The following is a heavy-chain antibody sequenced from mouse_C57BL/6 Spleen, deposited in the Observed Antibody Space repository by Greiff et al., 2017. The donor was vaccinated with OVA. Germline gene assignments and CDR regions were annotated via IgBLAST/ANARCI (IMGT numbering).Heavy chain of an antibody. CDR2: IYPGDGDT. D-gene: IGHD3-3*01. CDR3: AREGTGEDY. CDR1: GYAFSSSW. Sequence: QVQLQQSGPELVKPGASVKISCKASGYAFSSSWMNWVKQRPGKGLEWIGRIYPGDGDTNYNGKFKGKATLTADKSSSTAYMQLSSLTSEDSAVYFCAREGTGEDYWGQGTTLTVSS. J-gene: IGHJ2*01. V-gene: IGHV1-82*01.